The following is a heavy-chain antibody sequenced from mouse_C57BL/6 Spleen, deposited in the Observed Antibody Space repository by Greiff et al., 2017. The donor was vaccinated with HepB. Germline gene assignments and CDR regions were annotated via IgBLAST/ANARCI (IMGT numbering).Heavy chain of an antibody. D-gene: IGHD3-2*02. Sequence: VQLQQSGAELVKPGASVKISCKASGYAFSSYWMNWVKQRPGKGLEWIGQIYPGDGDTNYNGKFKGKATLTADKSSSTAYMQLSSLTSEDSAVYFCARSIDSSGYVGYWGQGTTLTVSS. CDR1: GYAFSSYW. V-gene: IGHV1-80*01. CDR2: IYPGDGDT. CDR3: ARSIDSSGYVGY. J-gene: IGHJ2*01.